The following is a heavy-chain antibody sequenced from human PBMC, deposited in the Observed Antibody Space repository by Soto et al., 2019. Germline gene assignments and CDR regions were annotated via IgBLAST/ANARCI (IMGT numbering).Heavy chain of an antibody. CDR2: IYYSGST. Sequence: QVQLQESGPGLVKPSETLSLTCTVSGGSISSYYWSWIRQPPGKGLEWIGYIYYSGSTNYNPSLKSRVTISVETSTNQFSLKLSSVTAADTAVYYCAREGYDSRNSYSYGMDVWGQGTTVTVSS. CDR3: AREGYDSRNSYSYGMDV. CDR1: GGSISSYY. J-gene: IGHJ6*02. D-gene: IGHD3-22*01. V-gene: IGHV4-59*01.